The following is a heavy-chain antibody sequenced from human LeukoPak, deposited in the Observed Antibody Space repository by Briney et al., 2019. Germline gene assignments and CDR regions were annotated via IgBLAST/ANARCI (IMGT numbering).Heavy chain of an antibody. D-gene: IGHD1-26*01. CDR2: IYTSGST. CDR3: AGDGSDYYFDY. CDR1: AGSIISFY. J-gene: IGHJ4*02. Sequence: TPSETLSLACTVSAGSIISFYWSWIRQPARERLGWIGRIYTSGSTTYNPSLTSRVTMSVDTSKNQFSLKLSSVTAADTAVYYCAGDGSDYYFDYWGQGTLVTVSS. V-gene: IGHV4-4*07.